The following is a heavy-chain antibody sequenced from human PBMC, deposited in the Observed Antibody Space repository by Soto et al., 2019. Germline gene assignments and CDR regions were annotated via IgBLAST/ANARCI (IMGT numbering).Heavy chain of an antibody. CDR1: GFTFSSYG. D-gene: IGHD1-26*01. Sequence: GGSLRLSCAASGFTFSSYGMHWVRQAPGKGLEWVAVITYDGSNKYYADSVKGRFTISRDNSKNTLYLQMNSLRAEDTAVYYCAKDPSVGATPPYYFDYWGQGTLVTGSS. CDR2: ITYDGSNK. CDR3: AKDPSVGATPPYYFDY. V-gene: IGHV3-30*18. J-gene: IGHJ4*02.